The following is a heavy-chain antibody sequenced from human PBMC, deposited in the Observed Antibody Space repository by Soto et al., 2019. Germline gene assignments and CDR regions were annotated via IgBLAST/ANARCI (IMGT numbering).Heavy chain of an antibody. J-gene: IGHJ6*02. CDR3: ARGYDSSAYLTAGMDV. D-gene: IGHD3-22*01. CDR2: INHSGSS. CDR1: GGSFSGYY. V-gene: IGHV4-34*01. Sequence: HVQLQQWGAGLLKPSETLSLTCAVYGGSFSGYYWSWIRQPPGKGLEWIGEINHSGSSNNDPSLKSRVTISVDTSKNQFSLKLTSVTAADTAVYYCARGYDSSAYLTAGMDVWGQGTTVIVS.